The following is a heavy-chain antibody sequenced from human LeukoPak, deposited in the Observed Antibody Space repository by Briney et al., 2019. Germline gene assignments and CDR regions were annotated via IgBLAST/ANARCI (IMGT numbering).Heavy chain of an antibody. Sequence: SETLSLTCTVSLDSMTDYYWSWIRQSPGGGLGWIGYIYKRGATNYLPSLRSRVTIPVEKSKWQVFLRLNSVTAADTALYYCVASYATSSGIDHWGQGTLVTVSS. CDR3: VASYATSSGIDH. V-gene: IGHV4-4*09. D-gene: IGHD2/OR15-2a*01. CDR1: LDSMTDYY. J-gene: IGHJ4*02. CDR2: IYKRGAT.